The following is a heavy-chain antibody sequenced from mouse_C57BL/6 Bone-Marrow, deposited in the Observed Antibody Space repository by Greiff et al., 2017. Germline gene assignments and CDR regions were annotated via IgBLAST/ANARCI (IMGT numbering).Heavy chain of an antibody. CDR3: ARWTLYYYGSSWYFDV. CDR1: GYTFTSYW. CDR2: IHPNSGST. V-gene: IGHV1-64*01. Sequence: VQLQKSGAELVKPGASVKLSCKASGYTFTSYWMHWVKQRPGQGLEWIGMIHPNSGSTNYNEKFKSKATLTVDKSSSTAYMQLSSLTSEDSAVYYCARWTLYYYGSSWYFDVWGTGTTVTVSS. D-gene: IGHD1-1*01. J-gene: IGHJ1*03.